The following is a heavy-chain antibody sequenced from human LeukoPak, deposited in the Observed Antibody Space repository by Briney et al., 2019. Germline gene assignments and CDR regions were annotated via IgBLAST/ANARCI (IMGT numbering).Heavy chain of an antibody. CDR2: INPNSGGT. CDR3: ARDLSYSSSWYLGHLDY. Sequence: ASVKASCKASGYTFTGYYMHWVRQAPGQGLEWMGWINPNSGGTNYAQKFQGRVTMTRDTSISTAYMELSRLRSDDTAVYYCARDLSYSSSWYLGHLDYWGQGTLVTVSS. D-gene: IGHD6-13*01. CDR1: GYTFTGYY. J-gene: IGHJ4*02. V-gene: IGHV1-2*02.